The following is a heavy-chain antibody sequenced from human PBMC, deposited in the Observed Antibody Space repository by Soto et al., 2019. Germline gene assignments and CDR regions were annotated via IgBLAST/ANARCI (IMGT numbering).Heavy chain of an antibody. CDR2: ISWDGGST. CDR1: DYA. D-gene: IGHD6-13*01. CDR3: AKGGYSSSWYEDDTFDY. Sequence: DYAGHRVSKKKRKGLEWVSLISWDGGSTYYADSVKGRFTISRDNSKNSLYLQMNSLRTEDTALYYCAKGGYSSSWYEDDTFDYWGQGTLVTVSS. V-gene: IGHV3-43*01. J-gene: IGHJ4*02.